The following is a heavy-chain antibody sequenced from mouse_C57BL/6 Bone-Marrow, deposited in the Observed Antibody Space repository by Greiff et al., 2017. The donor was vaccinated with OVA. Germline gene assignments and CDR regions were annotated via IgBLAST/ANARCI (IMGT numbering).Heavy chain of an antibody. CDR2: IYPGDGDT. CDR1: GYAFSSSW. J-gene: IGHJ3*01. D-gene: IGHD1-1*01. V-gene: IGHV1-82*01. Sequence: QVQLQQSGPELVKPGASVKISCKASGYAFSSSWMNWVKQRPGKGLEWIGRIYPGDGDTNYNGKFKGKATLTADKSSSTAYMQLSSLTSEDSAVYFCTRPDYYGSSWGCAYWGQGTLVTVSA. CDR3: TRPDYYGSSWGCAY.